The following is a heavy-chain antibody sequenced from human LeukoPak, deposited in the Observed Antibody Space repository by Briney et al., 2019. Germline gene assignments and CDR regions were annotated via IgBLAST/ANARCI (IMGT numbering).Heavy chain of an antibody. CDR2: IYPGDSDT. V-gene: IGHV5-51*01. Sequence: GESLKISCKGSGYNFANYWIGWVRQMPGKGLEWMGTIYPGDSDTRYSPSFQGQVTISADKSISIAYLQWSSLKASDTAMYYCARRRHCTSGACEDFGFWGQGTLVTVSS. D-gene: IGHD2-8*01. J-gene: IGHJ4*02. CDR1: GYNFANYW. CDR3: ARRRHCTSGACEDFGF.